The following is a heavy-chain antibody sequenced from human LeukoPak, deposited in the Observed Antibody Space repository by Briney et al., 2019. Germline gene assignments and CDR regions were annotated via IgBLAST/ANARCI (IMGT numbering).Heavy chain of an antibody. V-gene: IGHV1-18*01. CDR2: ISGHNGNT. CDR1: GYTFSSYL. D-gene: IGHD6-19*01. J-gene: IGHJ4*02. CDR3: ARSSLAVAGSVFDY. Sequence: GASVKVSCKASGYTFSSYLISWVRQVPGQGLEWMGWISGHNGNTDLAQKFKDRVTLTTDTSTSTAYMELRSLRSDDTAVYYCARSSLAVAGSVFDYWGQGTLVTVSS.